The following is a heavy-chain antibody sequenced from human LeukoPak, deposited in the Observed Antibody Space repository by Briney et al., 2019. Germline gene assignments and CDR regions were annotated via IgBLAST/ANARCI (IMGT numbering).Heavy chain of an antibody. CDR2: ISYDGSNK. Sequence: GRSLRLSCAASGFTFSSYAMHWVRQAPGKGLEWVAVISYDGSNKYYADSVKGRFTISRDNSKSTLYLQMNSLRAEDTAVYYCARASKVATEFDYWGQGALVTVSS. D-gene: IGHD5-12*01. CDR3: ARASKVATEFDY. V-gene: IGHV3-30*04. J-gene: IGHJ4*02. CDR1: GFTFSSYA.